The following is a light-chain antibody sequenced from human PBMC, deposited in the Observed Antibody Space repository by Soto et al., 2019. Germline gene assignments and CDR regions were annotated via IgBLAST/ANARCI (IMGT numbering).Light chain of an antibody. Sequence: IVMAHSPATLSVSPGERAALSCRASQSVSSNLAWYQQKPVHAPRLLIYGASNRATGIPARFSGSGSGTEFTLTISSLQSEDFAVYYCQQYNNWPPTFGQGTKVDIK. CDR2: GAS. CDR3: QQYNNWPPT. CDR1: QSVSSN. V-gene: IGKV3-15*01. J-gene: IGKJ1*01.